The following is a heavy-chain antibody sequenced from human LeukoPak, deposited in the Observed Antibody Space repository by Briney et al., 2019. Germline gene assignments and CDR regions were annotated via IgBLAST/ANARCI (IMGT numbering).Heavy chain of an antibody. CDR3: ARDQDIVVVPAADYFDY. Sequence: GGSLRLSCAASGFTFSSYSMNWVRQAPGKGLEWVSSISSSSSYIYYADSVKGRFTISRDNAKNSLYLQMNSPRAEDTAVYYCARDQDIVVVPAADYFDYWGQGTLVTVSS. CDR2: ISSSSSYI. J-gene: IGHJ4*02. D-gene: IGHD2-2*01. V-gene: IGHV3-21*01. CDR1: GFTFSSYS.